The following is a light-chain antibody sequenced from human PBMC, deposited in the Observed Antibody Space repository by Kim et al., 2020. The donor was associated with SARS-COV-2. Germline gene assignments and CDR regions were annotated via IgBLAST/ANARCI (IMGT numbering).Light chain of an antibody. CDR1: QSVSSN. Sequence: SQGESATLPCRASQSVSSNLAWYQQKPGQAPRLLIYGASTRATGIPGRFSGSGSGTEFTLTISSLQSEDFAVYYCQQYNNWPPITFGQGTRLEIK. V-gene: IGKV3-15*01. CDR2: GAS. J-gene: IGKJ5*01. CDR3: QQYNNWPPIT.